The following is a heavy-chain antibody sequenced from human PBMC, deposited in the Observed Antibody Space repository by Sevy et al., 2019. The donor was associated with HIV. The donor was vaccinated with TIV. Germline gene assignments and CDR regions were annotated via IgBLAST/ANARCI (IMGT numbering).Heavy chain of an antibody. CDR2: IKQDGSEK. D-gene: IGHD2-2*01. V-gene: IGHV3-7*03. CDR3: AREIPAALFDY. CDR1: GFTFSSYW. Sequence: GGSLRLSCAASGFTFSSYWMSWVRQAPGKGLEWVANIKQDGSEKYYVVSVKGRFTISRDNAKNSLYLQMNSLRAEDTAVYYCAREIPAALFDYWGQGTLVTVSS. J-gene: IGHJ4*02.